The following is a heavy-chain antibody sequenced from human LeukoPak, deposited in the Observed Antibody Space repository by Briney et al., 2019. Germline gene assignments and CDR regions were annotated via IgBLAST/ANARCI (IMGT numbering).Heavy chain of an antibody. J-gene: IGHJ6*03. CDR2: IYTSGST. Sequence: PSETLSLTCTVSGGSISSGSYYWSWIRQPAGKGLEWIGRIYTSGSTNYNPSLKSRVTISVDTSKNQFSLKLSSVTAADTAVYHCARAATATVTTPHARYYYYYMDVWGKGTTVTVSS. CDR1: GGSISSGSYY. D-gene: IGHD4-17*01. V-gene: IGHV4-61*02. CDR3: ARAATATVTTPHARYYYYYMDV.